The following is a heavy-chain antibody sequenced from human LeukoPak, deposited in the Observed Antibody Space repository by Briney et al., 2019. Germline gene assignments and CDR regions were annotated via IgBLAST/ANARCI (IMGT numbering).Heavy chain of an antibody. J-gene: IGHJ6*02. Sequence: GGSLRLSCAAPGVTFSGYSVNWVRQAPGKGLEWVSVIYSGGSTYYADSVKGRFTISRDNSKNTLYLQMNSLRAEDTAVYYCARDPRQSSSYYYYYGMDVWGQGTTVTVSS. D-gene: IGHD6-13*01. V-gene: IGHV3-66*01. CDR1: GVTFSGYS. CDR2: IYSGGST. CDR3: ARDPRQSSSYYYYYGMDV.